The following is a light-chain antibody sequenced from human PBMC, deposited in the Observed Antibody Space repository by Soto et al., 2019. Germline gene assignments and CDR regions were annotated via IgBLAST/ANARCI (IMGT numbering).Light chain of an antibody. V-gene: IGKV3-15*01. Sequence: EILLTQSPATLSVSPGERATLSCRASQSIDSNLAWYQQKPGQAPRLLIYRASTRATGIPARFSGSGSGTEFTLTISSLQSEDFAVYYCQQYNNWPPLTFGGGTKVEI. CDR1: QSIDSN. CDR3: QQYNNWPPLT. J-gene: IGKJ4*01. CDR2: RAS.